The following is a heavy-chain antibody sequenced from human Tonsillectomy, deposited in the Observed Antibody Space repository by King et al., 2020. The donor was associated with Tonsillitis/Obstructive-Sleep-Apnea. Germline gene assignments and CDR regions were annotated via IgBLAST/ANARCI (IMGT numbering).Heavy chain of an antibody. V-gene: IGHV3-33*01. CDR3: ARDRGGSYYLDY. D-gene: IGHD1-26*01. CDR1: GFTFSSYG. CDR2: IWHDGSNK. Sequence: VQLVESGGGVVQPGRSLRLSCAASGFTFSSYGMHWVRQAPGKGLEWVAVIWHDGSNKYYADSVKGRFTISRDNSKNTLYLQMNSLRAEDTAVYYCARDRGGSYYLDYWGQGTLVTVSS. J-gene: IGHJ4*02.